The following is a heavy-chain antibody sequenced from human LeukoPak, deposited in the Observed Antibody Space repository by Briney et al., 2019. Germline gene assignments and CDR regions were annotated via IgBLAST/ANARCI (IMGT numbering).Heavy chain of an antibody. D-gene: IGHD3-10*01. Sequence: PGGSLRLSCAASGFTVSSNYMSWVRQAPGKGLEWVSVIYSGGSTYYADSVKGRFTISRDNSKNTLYLQMNSLRAEDTAVYYCAREGSSEALGYWGQGTLVTVSS. V-gene: IGHV3-66*01. J-gene: IGHJ4*02. CDR2: IYSGGST. CDR3: AREGSSEALGY. CDR1: GFTVSSNY.